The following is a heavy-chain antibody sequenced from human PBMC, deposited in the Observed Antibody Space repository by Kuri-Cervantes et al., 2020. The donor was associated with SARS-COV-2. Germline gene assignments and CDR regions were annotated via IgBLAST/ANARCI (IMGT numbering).Heavy chain of an antibody. D-gene: IGHD3-22*01. Sequence: SVKVSCKASGGTFSNYAISWVRQAPGQGLGWMGRIIPILGIANYAQKFQGRVTITADKSTSTAYMELSSLRSEDTAVYYCARDPYYYDSSGYHGSDYWGQGTLVTVSS. J-gene: IGHJ4*02. CDR3: ARDPYYYDSSGYHGSDY. CDR1: GGTFSNYA. V-gene: IGHV1-69*04. CDR2: IIPILGIA.